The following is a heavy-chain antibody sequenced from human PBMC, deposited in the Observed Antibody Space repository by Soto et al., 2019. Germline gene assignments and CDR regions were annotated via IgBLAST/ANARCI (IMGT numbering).Heavy chain of an antibody. CDR1: GFTFSSYA. CDR2: ISGSGGST. V-gene: IGHV3-23*01. J-gene: IGHJ4*02. CDR3: AKYPASSGSYLGY. Sequence: EVQLLESGGGLVQPGGSLRLSCAASGFTFSSYAMSWVRQAPGKGLEWVSAISGSGGSTYYADSVKGRFTITRDNSKNTLYLQMNSLRAEDTAVYYCAKYPASSGSYLGYWGQGTLVTVSS. D-gene: IGHD1-26*01.